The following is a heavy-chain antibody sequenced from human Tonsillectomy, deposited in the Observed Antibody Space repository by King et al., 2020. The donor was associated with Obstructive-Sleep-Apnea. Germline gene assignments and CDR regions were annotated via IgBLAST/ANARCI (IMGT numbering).Heavy chain of an antibody. J-gene: IGHJ5*02. Sequence: LQLQESGPGLVKPSETLSLTCTVSGGSISTYYWNWIRQPPGKGLEWIGYIYYSGSSNYNPSLKSRVTISVDTSKNQFSLELTSVTAADTAVYYCARAPYGSGIIDWFDPWGQGTLVTVSS. CDR2: IYYSGSS. V-gene: IGHV4-59*01. CDR1: GGSISTYY. D-gene: IGHD3-10*01. CDR3: ARAPYGSGIIDWFDP.